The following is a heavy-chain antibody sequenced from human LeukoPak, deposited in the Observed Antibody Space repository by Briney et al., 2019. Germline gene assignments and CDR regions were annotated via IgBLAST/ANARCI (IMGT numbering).Heavy chain of an antibody. D-gene: IGHD3-10*01. CDR1: GGTFSSYA. CDR3: ARAGWELGAFEI. Sequence: ASVKVSCKASGGTFSSYAINWVRQAPGQGLEWMGWINPNSGGTKSAQKFQGRVTMTRYTSISTAYMELTRLTSDDTAVYYCARAGWELGAFEIWGQGTMVTVPS. V-gene: IGHV1-2*02. CDR2: INPNSGGT. J-gene: IGHJ3*02.